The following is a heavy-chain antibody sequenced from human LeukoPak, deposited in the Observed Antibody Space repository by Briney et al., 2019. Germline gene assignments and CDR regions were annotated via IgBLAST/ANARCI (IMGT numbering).Heavy chain of an antibody. J-gene: IGHJ4*02. CDR1: GFNFIDYS. Sequence: GGSLRLSCAASGFNFIDYSMNWVRQAPGKGLEWISYIGISSGNTKYADSVKGRFTISRDNAKNSVYLQMNSLRAEDTAVYYCTRDGSGSGDYWGQGTLVTVSS. V-gene: IGHV3-48*04. D-gene: IGHD2-15*01. CDR3: TRDGSGSGDY. CDR2: IGISSGNT.